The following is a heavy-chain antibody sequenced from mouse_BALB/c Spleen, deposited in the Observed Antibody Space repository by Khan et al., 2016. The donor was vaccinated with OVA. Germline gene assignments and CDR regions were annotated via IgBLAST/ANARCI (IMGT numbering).Heavy chain of an antibody. V-gene: IGHV14-3*02. CDR2: IDPANANS. J-gene: IGHJ2*01. D-gene: IGHD4-1*01. Sequence: EVELVESGAELVKPGASVKLSCTASGFNIKDTHMHWVQQRPEQGLEWIGRIDPANANSKYDPRFQGKATITADTSSNTAYLHLSSLTSEDTAVYYCAPAGTGDYFDYWGQGTTLTVSS. CDR1: GFNIKDTH. CDR3: APAGTGDYFDY.